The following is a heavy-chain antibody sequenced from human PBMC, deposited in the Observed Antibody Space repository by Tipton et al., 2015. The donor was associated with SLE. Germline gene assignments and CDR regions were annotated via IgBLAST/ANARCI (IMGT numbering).Heavy chain of an antibody. CDR2: ISYSGST. V-gene: IGHV4-39*01. D-gene: IGHD2-8*02. J-gene: IGHJ5*02. Sequence: TLSLTCTVSGASISSNIYYWGWIRQPPGKGLEWIGSISYSGSTNYNPSLKSRVTISVDTSKNQFSLKLSSVTAADTAVYYCARQSYPGLVVYAHNWFDPWGQGTLVTVSS. CDR3: ARQSYPGLVVYAHNWFDP. CDR1: GASISSNIYY.